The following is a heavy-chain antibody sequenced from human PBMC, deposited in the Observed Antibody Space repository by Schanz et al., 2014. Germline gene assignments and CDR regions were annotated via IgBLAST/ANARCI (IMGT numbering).Heavy chain of an antibody. J-gene: IGHJ5*02. CDR2: ISPYTGNT. CDR1: GYTFTSYD. D-gene: IGHD4-17*01. CDR3: ATLDYADSVS. V-gene: IGHV1-18*01. Sequence: QVHLVQSGAEVKEPGASVRVSCKASGYTFTSYDFNWVRQAPGQGLEWMGWISPYTGNTHYFDKMEGRVTITADKSTTTAYMELNSLNSDDTAVYYCATLDYADSVSWGQGTLVTVSS.